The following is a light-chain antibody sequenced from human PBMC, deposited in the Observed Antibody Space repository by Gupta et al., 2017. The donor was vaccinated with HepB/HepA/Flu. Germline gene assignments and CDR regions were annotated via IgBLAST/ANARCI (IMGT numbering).Light chain of an antibody. CDR1: NSNIASNY. Sequence: QSVLTPPPSASGTPGHRVTLSRSGSNSNIASNYVYWYQQHPGTAPKLLSCRNNLRPSGVPARFSASKSGTAASLAISGLRSEDEADYHCAAWDGSLSGVVFGGGTKLTVL. CDR3: AAWDGSLSGVV. CDR2: RNN. V-gene: IGLV1-47*01. J-gene: IGLJ2*01.